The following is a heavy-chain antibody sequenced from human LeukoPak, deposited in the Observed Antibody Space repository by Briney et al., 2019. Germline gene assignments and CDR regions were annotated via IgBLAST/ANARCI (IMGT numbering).Heavy chain of an antibody. J-gene: IGHJ4*02. V-gene: IGHV2-5*02. Sequence: SGPTLVNPTQTLTLTCTFSGFSLSTSGVGVAWIRQPPGKALEWLALIYWDDDKRYSPSLKSRITITKDTSKNQVVLTMTNMDPVDTATYYCAHYYYGDSPTVDYFAYWGQGTLVTVPS. CDR2: IYWDDDK. CDR1: GFSLSTSGVG. CDR3: AHYYYGDSPTVDYFAY. D-gene: IGHD4-17*01.